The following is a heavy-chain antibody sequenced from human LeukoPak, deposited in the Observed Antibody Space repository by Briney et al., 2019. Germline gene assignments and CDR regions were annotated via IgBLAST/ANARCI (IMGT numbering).Heavy chain of an antibody. J-gene: IGHJ3*02. Sequence: GGSLRLSCAASGFTFSSYAMHWVRQAPGKGLEWVAVISYDGSNKYYADSVKGRFTISRDNSKNTLYLQMNSLRAEDTAVYYCARDPFRFNSGSYYKDAFDICGQGTMVTVSS. CDR1: GFTFSSYA. CDR3: ARDPFRFNSGSYYKDAFDI. D-gene: IGHD3-10*01. CDR2: ISYDGSNK. V-gene: IGHV3-30*04.